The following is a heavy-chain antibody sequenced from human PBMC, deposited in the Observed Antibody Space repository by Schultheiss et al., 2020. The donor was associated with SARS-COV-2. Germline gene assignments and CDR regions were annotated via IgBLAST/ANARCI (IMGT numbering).Heavy chain of an antibody. CDR3: ARDKEYYYGSGSKMGAFDI. J-gene: IGHJ3*02. D-gene: IGHD3-10*01. V-gene: IGHV1-2*02. CDR1: GYTFTGYY. CDR2: INPNSGGT. Sequence: ASVKVSCKASGYTFTGYYMHWVRQAPGQGLEWMGWINPNSGGTNYAQKFQGRVTMTRDTSISTAYMELSRLRSDDTAVYYCARDKEYYYGSGSKMGAFDIWGQGTMVTVSS.